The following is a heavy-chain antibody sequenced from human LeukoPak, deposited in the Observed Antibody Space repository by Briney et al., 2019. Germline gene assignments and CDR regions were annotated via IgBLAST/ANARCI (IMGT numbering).Heavy chain of an antibody. CDR3: ARVAGIAAEGLFDY. Sequence: GGSLRLSRAASGFTFSTYSMNWVRQAPGKGLEWVSSITRSSSFIYYADSVKGRFTISRDNAKNSLYLQMNSLRAEDTAVYYCARVAGIAAEGLFDYWGQGTLVTVSS. J-gene: IGHJ4*02. CDR1: GFTFSTYS. D-gene: IGHD6-13*01. V-gene: IGHV3-21*01. CDR2: ITRSSSFI.